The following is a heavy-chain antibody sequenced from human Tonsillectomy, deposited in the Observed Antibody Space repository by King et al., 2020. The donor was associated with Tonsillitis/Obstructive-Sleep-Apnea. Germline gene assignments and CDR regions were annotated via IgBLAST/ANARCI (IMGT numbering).Heavy chain of an antibody. D-gene: IGHD3-22*01. J-gene: IGHJ4*02. CDR1: GYTFSSYG. V-gene: IGHV1-18*01. Sequence: HVQLVESGAEVKKPGASVKVSCKASGYTFSSYGISWVRQAPGQGLEWMAWISAHNGHKNYAQKLQGRVTMTTDRSTSTAYMELRSLRSDDTAVYYCARDSMSHYYDSSGYYTFNYWGQGTLVTVSS. CDR3: ARDSMSHYYDSSGYYTFNY. CDR2: ISAHNGHK.